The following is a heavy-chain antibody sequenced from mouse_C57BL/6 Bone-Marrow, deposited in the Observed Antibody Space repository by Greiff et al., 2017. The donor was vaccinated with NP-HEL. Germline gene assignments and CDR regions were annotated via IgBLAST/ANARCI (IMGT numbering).Heavy chain of an antibody. CDR1: GYAFSSSW. V-gene: IGHV1-82*01. Sequence: QVQLQQSGPELVKPGASVKISCKASGYAFSSSWMNWVKQRPGKGLEWIGRIYPGDGDTNYNGKFKGKATLTADKSSSTAYMQLSSLTSEDSAVYFCARKGDYVSSWFAYWGQGTLVTVSA. CDR3: ARKGDYVSSWFAY. D-gene: IGHD1-1*01. J-gene: IGHJ3*01. CDR2: IYPGDGDT.